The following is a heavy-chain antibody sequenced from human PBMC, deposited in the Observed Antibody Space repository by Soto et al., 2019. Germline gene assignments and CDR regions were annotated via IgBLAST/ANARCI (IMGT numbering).Heavy chain of an antibody. J-gene: IGHJ5*02. V-gene: IGHV3-30*18. D-gene: IGHD3-10*01. CDR1: GFTFSSYG. Sequence: PGGSLRLSCAASGFTFSSYGMHWVRQAPGKGLEWVAVISYDGSNKYYADSVKGRFTISRDNSKNTLYLQMNSLRAEDTAVYYCAKDFGTTWFDPWGQGTLVTVSS. CDR2: ISYDGSNK. CDR3: AKDFGTTWFDP.